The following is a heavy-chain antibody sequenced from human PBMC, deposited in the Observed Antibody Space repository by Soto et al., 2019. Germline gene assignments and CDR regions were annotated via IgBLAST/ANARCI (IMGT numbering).Heavy chain of an antibody. J-gene: IGHJ4*02. CDR2: KKQDGSEK. D-gene: IGHD6-13*01. CDR1: GFTFSSYW. Sequence: GESLKISCAASGFTFSSYWMSWVRQAPGKGLEWVANKKQDGSEKYYVDSVKGRFTIARDNAMNLLYLQMKSERAEVTAVYYCARDEVPRMAAAGTGFDYWGQGTLVTVSS. CDR3: ARDEVPRMAAAGTGFDY. V-gene: IGHV3-7*03.